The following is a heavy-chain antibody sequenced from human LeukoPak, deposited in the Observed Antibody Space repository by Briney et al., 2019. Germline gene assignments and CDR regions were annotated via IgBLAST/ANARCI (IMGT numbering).Heavy chain of an antibody. V-gene: IGHV4-59*10. CDR3: ARTISIYYDSSGYSGGYFDY. CDR1: GGSFSGYY. J-gene: IGHJ4*02. CDR2: IYTSGST. D-gene: IGHD3-22*01. Sequence: SETLSLTCAVYGGSFSGYYWSWIRQPPGKGLEWIGRIYTSGSTNYNPSLKSRVTMSVDTSKNQFSLKLSSVTAADTAVYYCARTISIYYDSSGYSGGYFDYWGQGTLVTVSS.